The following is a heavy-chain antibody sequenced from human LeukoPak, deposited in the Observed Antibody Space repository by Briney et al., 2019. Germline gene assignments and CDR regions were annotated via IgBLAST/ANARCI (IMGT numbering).Heavy chain of an antibody. Sequence: SETLSLTCAVYGGSFSGYYWNWIRQPPGKGLEWTGEINHSGRTKYNPSLKSRVTISVDTSKNQFSLILSSVTAADTAVYYCARGQFQRDYWGQGTLVTVSS. D-gene: IGHD5-24*01. J-gene: IGHJ4*02. CDR1: GGSFSGYY. V-gene: IGHV4-34*01. CDR2: INHSGRT. CDR3: ARGQFQRDY.